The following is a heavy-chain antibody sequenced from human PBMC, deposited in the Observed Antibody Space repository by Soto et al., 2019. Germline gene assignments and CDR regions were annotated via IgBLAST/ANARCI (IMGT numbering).Heavy chain of an antibody. CDR3: AKVRQRFLDILTGATNFDS. Sequence: EAHLLGSGGDLVKPGGSLRLSCEVSGFTFNNFAMSWVRQSPGKGLEWVSTISSDGDLRHYAESVKGRFTISRDNSKSSLFLQMHSLRAEDTALYFCAKVRQRFLDILTGATNFDSWGQGTLVTVSS. CDR2: ISSDGDLR. CDR1: GFTFNNFA. D-gene: IGHD3-9*01. V-gene: IGHV3-23*01. J-gene: IGHJ4*02.